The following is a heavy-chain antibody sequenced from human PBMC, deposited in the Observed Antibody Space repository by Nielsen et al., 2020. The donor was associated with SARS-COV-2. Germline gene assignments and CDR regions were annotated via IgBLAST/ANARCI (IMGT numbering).Heavy chain of an antibody. CDR2: IKQDGSEK. CDR3: AKENIVYFDY. J-gene: IGHJ4*02. CDR1: GFTFSSYW. D-gene: IGHD2/OR15-2a*01. V-gene: IGHV3-7*01. Sequence: GESLKISCAASGFTFSSYWMSWVRQAPGKGLEWVANIKQDGSEKYYVDSVKGRFTISRDNAKNSLYLQMNSLRAKDTAVYYCAKENIVYFDYWGQGTLVTVSS.